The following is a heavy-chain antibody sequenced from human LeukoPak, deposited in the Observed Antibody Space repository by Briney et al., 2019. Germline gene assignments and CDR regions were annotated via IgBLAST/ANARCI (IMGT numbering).Heavy chain of an antibody. CDR1: GYTFTNYY. Sequence: GASVEVSCKASGYTFTNYYMHWVRQAPGQGLEWMGVIDPSAGSTTYAQKFQGIVTMTRDTATNTVYMELSSLRSEDTAVYYCARAHYASSNIKVPFDVWGKGTTVTVSS. V-gene: IGHV1-46*01. J-gene: IGHJ6*04. CDR2: IDPSAGST. CDR3: ARAHYASSNIKVPFDV. D-gene: IGHD3-22*01.